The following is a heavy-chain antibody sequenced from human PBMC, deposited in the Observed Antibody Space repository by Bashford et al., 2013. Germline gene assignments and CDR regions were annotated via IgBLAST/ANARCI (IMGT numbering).Heavy chain of an antibody. CDR2: INVNIGGT. CDR1: GYRFTDYF. D-gene: IGHD2-21*02. V-gene: IGHV1-2*02. CDR3: ATNYCSGNCYLMDV. J-gene: IGHJ6*02. Sequence: VASVKVSCKASGYRFTDYFIHWVRQAPGQGLEWLGWINVNIGGTKSAQNFLGTITMTRDTSTSTAYLELSSLKSDDTAVYFCATNYCSGNCYLMDVWGQGTTVTVSS.